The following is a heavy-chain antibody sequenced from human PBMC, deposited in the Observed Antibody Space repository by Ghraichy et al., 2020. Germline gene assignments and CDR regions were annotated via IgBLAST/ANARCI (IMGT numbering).Heavy chain of an antibody. CDR3: GSYTEGYCSGDRCYAGVDY. CDR1: GYTFTTYG. D-gene: IGHD2-15*01. Sequence: ASVKVSCKASGYTFTTYGIIWVRQAPGQGLEWMGWISVNSGKPDYAQKLQGRVTMTRDTSTSTVYMELRSLTSDDTAVYYWGSYTEGYCSGDRCYAGVDYWGKGTLVNVSS. V-gene: IGHV1-18*01. J-gene: IGHJ4*02. CDR2: ISVNSGKP.